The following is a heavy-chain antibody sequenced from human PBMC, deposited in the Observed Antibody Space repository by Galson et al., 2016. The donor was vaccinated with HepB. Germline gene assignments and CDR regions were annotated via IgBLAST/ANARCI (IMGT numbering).Heavy chain of an antibody. V-gene: IGHV2-5*05. Sequence: PALVKPTQTLTLTCTVSGFSLSTSGMGVGWIRRPPGKALEWLALIYWDGDKRYGPALKSRLAITKDTAKNQVGLPMTNVDPAHTATYYCARSGPGHIYGRPLFASWGLGSLVTVSS. CDR3: ARSGPGHIYGRPLFAS. J-gene: IGHJ4*02. CDR1: GFSLSTSGMG. CDR2: IYWDGDK. D-gene: IGHD5-18*01.